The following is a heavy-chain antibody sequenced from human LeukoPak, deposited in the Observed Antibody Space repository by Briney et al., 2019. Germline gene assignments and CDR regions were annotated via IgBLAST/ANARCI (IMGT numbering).Heavy chain of an antibody. V-gene: IGHV3-15*01. CDR2: IISKTEAGAT. CDR3: VTGIRSGYYGL. J-gene: IGHJ4*02. CDR1: GFTFSYAW. D-gene: IGHD3-22*01. Sequence: GGSLRLSCAASGFTFSYAWMSWVRQAPGKGLEWVGRIISKTEAGATDYAAPVKGRFTISRDDSRNTLFLQMNSLKTEDTGVYYCVTGIRSGYYGLWGQGTLVTVSS.